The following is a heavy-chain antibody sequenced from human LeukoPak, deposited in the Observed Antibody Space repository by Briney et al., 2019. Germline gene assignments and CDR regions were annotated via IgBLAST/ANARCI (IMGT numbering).Heavy chain of an antibody. V-gene: IGHV2-5*01. CDR3: AHSVGGYAWGSYRYTGRYFDY. CDR1: GFSLSTSGVG. CDR2: IYWNDDV. J-gene: IGHJ4*02. Sequence: ESGPTLVKPTQTLTLTCTLSGFSLSTSGVGVGWIRQSPGKALEWLSLIYWNDDVRFSPSLDRRLTITKDTSKTQMVLTMTNMDPVDTATYYCAHSVGGYAWGSYRYTGRYFDYWGQGALVTVSS. D-gene: IGHD3-16*02.